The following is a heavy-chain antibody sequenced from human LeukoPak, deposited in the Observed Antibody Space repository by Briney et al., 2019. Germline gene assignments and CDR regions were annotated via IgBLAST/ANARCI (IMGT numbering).Heavy chain of an antibody. V-gene: IGHV1-2*02. Sequence: ASVKVSCKASGYTFTSYYMHWVRQAPGQGLEWMGWINPNSGGTNYAQKFQGRVTMTRDTSISTAYMELSRLRSDDTAVYYCARDFAYSKGYYYYYYGMDVWGQGTTVTVSS. CDR3: ARDFAYSKGYYYYYYGMDV. D-gene: IGHD4-11*01. J-gene: IGHJ6*02. CDR2: INPNSGGT. CDR1: GYTFTSYY.